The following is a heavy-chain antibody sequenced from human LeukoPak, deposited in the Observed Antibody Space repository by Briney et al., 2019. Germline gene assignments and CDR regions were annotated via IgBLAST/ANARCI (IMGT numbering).Heavy chain of an antibody. J-gene: IGHJ4*02. D-gene: IGHD3-9*01. CDR2: INHSGST. CDR3: ARTPIGRYFDWLFTFDY. CDR1: GGAFSGYY. V-gene: IGHV4-34*01. Sequence: SETLSLTCAVYGGAFSGYYWSWIRQPPGKGLEWIGEINHSGSTYYNPSLKSRVTISVDTSKNQFSLKLSSVTAADTAVYYCARTPIGRYFDWLFTFDYWGQGTLVTVSS.